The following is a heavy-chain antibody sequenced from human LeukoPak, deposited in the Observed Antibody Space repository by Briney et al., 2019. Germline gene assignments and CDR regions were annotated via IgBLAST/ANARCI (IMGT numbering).Heavy chain of an antibody. CDR2: INHSGST. Sequence: SETLSLTCAVYGGSFSGYYWSWIRQPPGKGLEWIGEINHSGSTNYNPSLKSRVTISVDTSKNQFSLKLSSVTAADTAVYYCARAPVFWSGYPSDYWGQGTLVTVSS. J-gene: IGHJ4*02. CDR3: ARAPVFWSGYPSDY. CDR1: GGSFSGYY. D-gene: IGHD3-3*01. V-gene: IGHV4-34*01.